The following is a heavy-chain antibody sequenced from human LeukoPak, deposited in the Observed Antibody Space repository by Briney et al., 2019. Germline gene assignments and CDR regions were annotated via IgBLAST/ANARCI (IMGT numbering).Heavy chain of an antibody. D-gene: IGHD3-22*01. J-gene: IGHJ6*03. CDR2: IYYSGST. V-gene: IGHV4-59*01. Sequence: SETLSLTCTVSGGSISSYYWSWIRQPPGKGLEWIGYIYYSGSTNYNPSLKSRVTISVDTSKNQFSLKLSSVTAADTAVYYCARVLSTSITMIVVVPYMDVWGKGTTVTVSS. CDR3: ARVLSTSITMIVVVPYMDV. CDR1: GGSISSYY.